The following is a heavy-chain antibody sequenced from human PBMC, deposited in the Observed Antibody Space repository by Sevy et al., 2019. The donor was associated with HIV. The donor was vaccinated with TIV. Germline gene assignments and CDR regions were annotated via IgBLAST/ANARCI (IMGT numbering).Heavy chain of an antibody. Sequence: SETLSLTCTVSGGSISSYYWSWIRQPPGKGLEWIGYIYYSGSTNYNPSLKSRVTISVDTSKNQFSLKLGSVTAADTAVYCCARLEDEPDYGGNWFDPWGQGTLVTVSS. J-gene: IGHJ5*02. CDR3: ARLEDEPDYGGNWFDP. D-gene: IGHD4-17*01. CDR2: IYYSGST. V-gene: IGHV4-59*01. CDR1: GGSISSYY.